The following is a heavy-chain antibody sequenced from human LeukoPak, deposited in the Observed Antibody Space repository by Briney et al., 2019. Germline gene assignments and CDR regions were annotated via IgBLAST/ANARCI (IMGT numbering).Heavy chain of an antibody. V-gene: IGHV4-31*03. Sequence: SETLSLTCSVSGDSVTSGNYYWSWIRQHPEKGPECIGHIHHSGTIYYNPSLLSRATISVGASKNQFSLRLSSVTAADTALYYCAGGNDDSKLHHWGQGTLVTVSS. CDR2: IHHSGTI. J-gene: IGHJ1*01. D-gene: IGHD3-22*01. CDR1: GDSVTSGNYY. CDR3: AGGNDDSKLHH.